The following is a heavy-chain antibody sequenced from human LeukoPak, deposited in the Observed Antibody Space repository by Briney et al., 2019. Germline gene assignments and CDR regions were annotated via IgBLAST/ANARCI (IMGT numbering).Heavy chain of an antibody. Sequence: ASVKVSCKASGYTFTGNYMHWVRQAPGQGLEWVGWINPNSGATNYAQKFQGRVTMTRDTSISTAYMELSRLRSDDTGVYYCAREVVASGFDYWGQGTLVTVSS. CDR2: INPNSGAT. V-gene: IGHV1-2*02. CDR1: GYTFTGNY. J-gene: IGHJ4*02. CDR3: AREVVASGFDY. D-gene: IGHD2-15*01.